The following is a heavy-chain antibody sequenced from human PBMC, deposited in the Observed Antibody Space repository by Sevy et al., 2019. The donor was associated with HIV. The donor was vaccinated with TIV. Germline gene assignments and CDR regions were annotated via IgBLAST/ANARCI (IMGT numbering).Heavy chain of an antibody. Sequence: GGSLRLSCAASGFTFSANWMNWVRQAPGKGLEWVANIKADGRDKHYVESVEGRFSISRDNAKNLLFLQMNSLRVEDTAVYYCAHETFGRFESWGQGTLVTVSS. V-gene: IGHV3-7*01. CDR1: GFTFSANW. J-gene: IGHJ4*02. D-gene: IGHD3-16*01. CDR2: IKADGRDK. CDR3: AHETFGRFES.